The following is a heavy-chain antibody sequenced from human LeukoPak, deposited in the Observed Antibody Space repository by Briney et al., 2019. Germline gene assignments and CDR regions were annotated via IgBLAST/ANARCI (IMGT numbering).Heavy chain of an antibody. Sequence: GGSLRLSCATSGFTFSSLTMNWVRQAPGKGLEWVSTISDGSRDTHYAGSVKGRFTISRDDSQNIVYLQMDSLRAEDTALYYCTTRLRNHFDYWGQGTQVTVSS. CDR2: ISDGSRDT. CDR3: TTRLRNHFDY. J-gene: IGHJ4*02. V-gene: IGHV3-23*01. CDR1: GFTFSSLT. D-gene: IGHD5-12*01.